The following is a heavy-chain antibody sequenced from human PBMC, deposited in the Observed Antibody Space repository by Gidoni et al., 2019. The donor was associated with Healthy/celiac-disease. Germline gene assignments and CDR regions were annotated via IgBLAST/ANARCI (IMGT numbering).Heavy chain of an antibody. CDR2: ISGSGGFT. D-gene: IGHD6-19*01. CDR1: GFTFRSYA. J-gene: IGHJ4*02. V-gene: IGHV3-23*01. Sequence: DVQLLESCGVLVQPGGSLRLSCAASGFTFRSYAMTWVRQAPGKGLEWVSAISGSGGFTYYADSVKGRFTISRDNSKSTLYLQMNSLRAEDAAVYYCAKDGPVAVAGNFDYWGQGTLVTVSS. CDR3: AKDGPVAVAGNFDY.